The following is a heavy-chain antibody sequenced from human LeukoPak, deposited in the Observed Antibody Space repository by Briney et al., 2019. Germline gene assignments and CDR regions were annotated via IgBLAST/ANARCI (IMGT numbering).Heavy chain of an antibody. CDR1: GFTFSSYE. J-gene: IGHJ3*02. Sequence: GGSLRLSCAASGFTFSSYEMNWVRQAPGKGLEWVSCISSSGSTIYYADSVKGRFTISRDNAKNSLYLQMNSLRAEDTAVYYCARAKFDSSGYYYRGFDIWGQGTMVTVSS. CDR2: ISSSGSTI. CDR3: ARAKFDSSGYYYRGFDI. D-gene: IGHD3-22*01. V-gene: IGHV3-48*03.